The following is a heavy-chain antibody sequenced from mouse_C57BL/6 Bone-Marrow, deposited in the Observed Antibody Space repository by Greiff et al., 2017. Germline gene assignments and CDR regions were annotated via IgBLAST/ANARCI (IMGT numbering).Heavy chain of an antibody. J-gene: IGHJ4*01. CDR2: ISSGSSTI. D-gene: IGHD1-1*01. Sequence: EVQLVESGGGLVKPGGSLKLSCAASGFTFSDYGMHWVRQAPEKGLEWVAYISSGSSTIYYADTVKGRFTISRDNAKNTLFLQMTSLRSEDTAMYYCARGENYGSSPLYAMDYWGQGTSVTVSS. CDR3: ARGENYGSSPLYAMDY. CDR1: GFTFSDYG. V-gene: IGHV5-17*01.